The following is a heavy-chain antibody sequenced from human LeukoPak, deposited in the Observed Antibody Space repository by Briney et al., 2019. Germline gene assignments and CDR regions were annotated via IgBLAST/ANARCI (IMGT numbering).Heavy chain of an antibody. D-gene: IGHD5-12*01. CDR1: GGSISNYY. Sequence: PSETLSLTRTVSGGSISNYYWNWIRQPPGKGLEWIGYISYSESTKYTSSNYNPSLKSRVTLSVETSKNQFSLKLSSVTAADTAIYYCARDLLGGYTKRSCDIWGQGTMVTVSS. CDR3: ARDLLGGYTKRSCDI. CDR2: ISYSESTKYTSS. J-gene: IGHJ3*02. V-gene: IGHV4-59*01.